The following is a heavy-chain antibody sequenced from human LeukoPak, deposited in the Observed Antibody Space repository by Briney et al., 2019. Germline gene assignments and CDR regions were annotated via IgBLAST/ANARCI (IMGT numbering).Heavy chain of an antibody. D-gene: IGHD6-19*01. CDR2: IKQDGSEK. V-gene: IGHV3-7*03. J-gene: IGHJ5*02. CDR1: GFTFSSYW. Sequence: GGSLRLSCAASGFTFSSYWMSWVRQAPGKGLEWVANIKQDGSEKYYVDSVKGRFTISRDNAKNSLYLQMNSLRAEDTAVYYCAKDPGQWLVNDWFDPWGQGTLVTVSS. CDR3: AKDPGQWLVNDWFDP.